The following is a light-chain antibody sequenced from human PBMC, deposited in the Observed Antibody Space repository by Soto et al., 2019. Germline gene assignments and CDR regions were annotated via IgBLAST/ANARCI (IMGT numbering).Light chain of an antibody. V-gene: IGKV1-5*01. Sequence: DILMASPPSTLSGYVRDRVTITCLASQSISSWLAWYQQKPGKAPKLLIYDASSLESGVPSRFSGSGSGTEFTLTISSLQSDDFATYYCQQYNSYSRTFGQGTKVDIK. CDR3: QQYNSYSRT. CDR1: QSISSW. J-gene: IGKJ1*01. CDR2: DAS.